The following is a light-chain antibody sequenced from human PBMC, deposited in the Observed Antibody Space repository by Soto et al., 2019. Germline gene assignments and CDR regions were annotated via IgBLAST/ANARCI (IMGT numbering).Light chain of an antibody. Sequence: AIQLTQSPSSLSASVGDRVTITCRASQGIGSSTFAWYQQKAGKAPTLLIYDVSNLQRGVPTRVSGSGSGTDFSLTISSLQTEDFATYYCQQFDTYPLTFGQGTRLDIK. CDR3: QQFDTYPLT. CDR2: DVS. V-gene: IGKV1-13*02. J-gene: IGKJ5*01. CDR1: QGIGSST.